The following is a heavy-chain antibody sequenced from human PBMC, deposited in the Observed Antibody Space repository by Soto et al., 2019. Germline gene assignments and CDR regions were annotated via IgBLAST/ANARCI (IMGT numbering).Heavy chain of an antibody. D-gene: IGHD3-22*01. J-gene: IGHJ6*01. CDR3: AKGGHYYDSSGFLADYYGMDV. CDR2: ISYDGSNK. Sequence: QVQLVESGGGVVQPGRSLRLSCAASGFTFSSYGMHWVRQAPGKGLEWVAVISYDGSNKYYADSVKGRFTISRDNSKNTLYLQMNSLRAEDTAVYYCAKGGHYYDSSGFLADYYGMDVW. CDR1: GFTFSSYG. V-gene: IGHV3-30*18.